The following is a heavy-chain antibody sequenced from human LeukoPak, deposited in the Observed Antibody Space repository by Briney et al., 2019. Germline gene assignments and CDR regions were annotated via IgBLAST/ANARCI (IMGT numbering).Heavy chain of an antibody. Sequence: GGSLRLSRAASGFTFSSYSMHWVRQAPGKGLEYVSAITSNGATTYYANSVKGRFTVSRDSSKITLYLQMGSLRAEDMAVYYCARGSARQLGLFDYWGQGSLVTVSS. CDR2: ITSNGATT. V-gene: IGHV3-64*01. CDR1: GFTFSSYS. D-gene: IGHD1-1*01. J-gene: IGHJ4*02. CDR3: ARGSARQLGLFDY.